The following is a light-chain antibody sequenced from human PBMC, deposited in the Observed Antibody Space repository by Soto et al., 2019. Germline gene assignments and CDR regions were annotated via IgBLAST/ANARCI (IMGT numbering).Light chain of an antibody. J-gene: IGLJ2*01. Sequence: QPVLTQSPSASASLGASVKLTCTLSSGHSSYAIAWHQKQPGKGPRYLMDLNNDGSHTKGDGIPDRFSGSSSGADRYLIISSLHSEDEADYYCQTWGTGFQFFGGGTKRTVL. CDR1: SGHSSYA. V-gene: IGLV4-69*01. CDR3: QTWGTGFQF. CDR2: LNNDGSH.